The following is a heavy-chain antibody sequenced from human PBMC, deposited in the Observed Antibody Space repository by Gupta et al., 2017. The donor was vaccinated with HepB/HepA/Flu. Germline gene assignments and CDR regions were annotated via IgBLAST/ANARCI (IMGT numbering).Heavy chain of an antibody. D-gene: IGHD6-19*01. J-gene: IGHJ4*02. Sequence: QVQLVQSGAEVKKPGASVKVSCKASGYTFPNYAIHWVRQAPGQRLEWMGLINAGNGNTKYSQKFQGRVTITRDTSATTGYMELSSLTYEDTAVYYCARGRYSSGWYSSDCDYWGQGTLVTGSS. CDR1: GYTFPNYA. CDR2: INAGNGNT. CDR3: ARGRYSSGWYSSDCDY. V-gene: IGHV1-3*01.